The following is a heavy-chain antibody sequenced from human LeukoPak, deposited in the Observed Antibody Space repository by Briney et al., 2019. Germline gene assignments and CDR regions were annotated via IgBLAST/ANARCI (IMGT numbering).Heavy chain of an antibody. D-gene: IGHD6-13*01. CDR3: ARTGIAAAGTDHQFDY. J-gene: IGHJ4*02. V-gene: IGHV4-59*12. CDR2: IYYSGST. Sequence: SETLSLTCTVSGGSISSYYWSWIRQPPGKGLEWIGYIYYSGSTNYNPSLKSRVTISVDTSKNQFSLKLSSVTAADTAVYYCARTGIAAAGTDHQFDYWGQGTLVTVSS. CDR1: GGSISSYY.